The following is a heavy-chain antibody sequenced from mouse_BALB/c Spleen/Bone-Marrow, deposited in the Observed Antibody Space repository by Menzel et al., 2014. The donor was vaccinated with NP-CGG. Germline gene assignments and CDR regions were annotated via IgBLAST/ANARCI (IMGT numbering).Heavy chain of an antibody. V-gene: IGHV1-62-2*01. Sequence: QVQLQQSGAELVKPGASVKLSCKASGYTFTDYIIHRVKQRSGQGLEWIGWFYPGNGNIKFSEKFDDKATLTADKSSSTVYMELSRLTSEDSAVYFCARRFYGTSYFDYWGQGTTLTVSS. CDR3: ARRFYGTSYFDY. D-gene: IGHD1-1*01. J-gene: IGHJ2*01. CDR2: FYPGNGNI. CDR1: GYTFTDYI.